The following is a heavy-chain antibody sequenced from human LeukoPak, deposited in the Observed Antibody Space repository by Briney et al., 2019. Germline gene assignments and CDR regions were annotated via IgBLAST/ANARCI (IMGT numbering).Heavy chain of an antibody. Sequence: SETLSLTCAVYGGSFSGFYWGWLRQPPGKGLEWIGEINHSGSTNYNPSLKSRVTISVDTSKNQFSLKLSSVTAADTAVYYCARELERRGGVDRWGRGTVVTVSS. D-gene: IGHD1-1*01. CDR2: INHSGST. CDR3: ARELERRGGVDR. J-gene: IGHJ5*02. CDR1: GGSFSGFY. V-gene: IGHV4-34*01.